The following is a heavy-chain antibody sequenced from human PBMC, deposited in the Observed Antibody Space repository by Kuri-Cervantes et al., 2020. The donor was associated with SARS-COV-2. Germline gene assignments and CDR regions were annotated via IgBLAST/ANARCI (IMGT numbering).Heavy chain of an antibody. J-gene: IGHJ5*02. CDR3: ARTNYDVQDWFDP. CDR1: GYTFTSYY. D-gene: IGHD1-7*01. CDR2: INPSGGST. Sequence: ASVKVSCKASGYTFTSYYMHWVRQAPGQGLEWMGIINPSGGSTSYAQKFQGRVTMTRDTSTSTAYMELSSLRSEDTAVYYCARTNYDVQDWFDPWGQGTLVTVSS. V-gene: IGHV1-46*01.